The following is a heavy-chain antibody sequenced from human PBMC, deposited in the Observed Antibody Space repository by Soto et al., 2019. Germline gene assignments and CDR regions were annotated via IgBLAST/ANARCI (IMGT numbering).Heavy chain of an antibody. CDR2: IIPIFGTA. Sequence: GASVKVSCKASGGTFSSYAISWVRQAPGQGLEWMGGIIPIFGTANYAQKFQGRVTITADESTSTAYMELSSLRSEDTAVYYCARDTSSRGYYYYYGMDVWGQGTTVTVSS. CDR3: ARDTSSRGYYYYYGMDV. CDR1: GGTFSSYA. D-gene: IGHD2-2*01. J-gene: IGHJ6*02. V-gene: IGHV1-69*13.